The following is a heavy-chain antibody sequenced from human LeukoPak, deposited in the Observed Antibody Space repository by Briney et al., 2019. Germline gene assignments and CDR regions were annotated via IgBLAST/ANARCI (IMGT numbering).Heavy chain of an antibody. V-gene: IGHV4-38-2*02. D-gene: IGHD4-23*01. CDR2: IYHSGDT. Sequence: SETLSLTCSVSGYSISSGYFWGWIRQPPGKGLEWIGTIYHSGDTYYNPSLRSRVIISVDTSKNQFSLNLTSVTAADTAVYYCARDDSGDNSGYFDYWGQGTLVTVSS. CDR1: GYSISSGYF. CDR3: ARDDSGDNSGYFDY. J-gene: IGHJ4*02.